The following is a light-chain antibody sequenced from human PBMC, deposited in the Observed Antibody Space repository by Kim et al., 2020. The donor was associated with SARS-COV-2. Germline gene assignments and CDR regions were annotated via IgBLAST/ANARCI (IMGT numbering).Light chain of an antibody. Sequence: SVTISCTGTSSDVGGYNYVSWYQQHPGKAPKLMIYEVSKRPSGVPDRFSGSKSGNTASLTVSGLQAEDEADYYCSSYAGSNNLHVVFGGGTKLTVL. CDR1: SSDVGGYNY. V-gene: IGLV2-8*01. CDR2: EVS. CDR3: SSYAGSNNLHVV. J-gene: IGLJ2*01.